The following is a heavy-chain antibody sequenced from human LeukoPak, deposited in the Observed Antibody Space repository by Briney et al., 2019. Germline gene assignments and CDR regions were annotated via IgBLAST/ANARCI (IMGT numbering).Heavy chain of an antibody. CDR2: IYHSGST. CDR3: ARTGASDY. D-gene: IGHD3-10*01. V-gene: IGHV4-30-2*01. CDR1: GGSISSYS. Sequence: PSETLSLTCTVSGGSISSYSWSWIRQPPGKGLEWIGYIYHSGSTYYNPSLKSRVTISVDRSKNQFSLKLSSVTAADTAVYYCARTGASDYWGQGTLVTVSS. J-gene: IGHJ4*02.